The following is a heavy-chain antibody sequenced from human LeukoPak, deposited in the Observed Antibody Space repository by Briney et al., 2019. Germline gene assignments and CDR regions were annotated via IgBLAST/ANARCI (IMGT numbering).Heavy chain of an antibody. CDR2: ISSSSSII. CDR3: ARDPGNYGSSAPFAFDI. D-gene: IGHD3-22*01. J-gene: IGHJ3*02. V-gene: IGHV3-48*02. CDR1: GFTFSSYS. Sequence: PGGSLRLSCAASGFTFSSYSMNWVRQAPGKGLEWVSYISSSSSIIYHADSVRGRFTMSRDNAKNSLYLQMNSLRDEDTAVYYCARDPGNYGSSAPFAFDIWGQGTVVTVSS.